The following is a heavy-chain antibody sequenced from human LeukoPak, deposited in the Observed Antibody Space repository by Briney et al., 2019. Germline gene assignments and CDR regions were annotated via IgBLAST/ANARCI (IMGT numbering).Heavy chain of an antibody. Sequence: SETLSLTCAVSGGSISSNSYYWSWIRQPAGKGLEWIGRIYTSGSTNYNPSLKSRVTMSVDTSKNQFSLKLSSVTAADTAVYYCARDRGIVGALYYFDYWGQGTLVTVSS. CDR1: GGSISSNSYY. J-gene: IGHJ4*02. D-gene: IGHD1-26*01. V-gene: IGHV4-61*02. CDR3: ARDRGIVGALYYFDY. CDR2: IYTSGST.